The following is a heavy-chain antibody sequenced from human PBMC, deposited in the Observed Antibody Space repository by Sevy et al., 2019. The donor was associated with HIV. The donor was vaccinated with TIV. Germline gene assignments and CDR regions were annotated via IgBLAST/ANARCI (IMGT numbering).Heavy chain of an antibody. CDR2: ISHDGINE. D-gene: IGHD1-26*01. J-gene: IGHJ6*02. Sequence: GGSLRLSCTGSGFSFSYYGIHWVRQAPGKGLDWVALISHDGINEYYANSVKGRFTISRYNFRNTVYLEMNSLRNEVTSIYFCANAYSGSYSHSYLYALDVWGQGTTVTVSS. CDR1: GFSFSYYG. V-gene: IGHV3-30*18. CDR3: ANAYSGSYSHSYLYALDV.